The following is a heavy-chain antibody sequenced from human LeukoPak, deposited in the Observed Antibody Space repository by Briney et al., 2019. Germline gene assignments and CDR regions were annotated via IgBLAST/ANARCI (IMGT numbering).Heavy chain of an antibody. CDR2: IYATGNT. CDR1: GGSMRSDSSF. D-gene: IGHD4-23*01. V-gene: IGHV4-61*02. Sequence: SETLSLTCSVSGGSMRSDSSFWSWIRQPAGKGLEWIGRIYATGNTNYNPSLERRVTISVDTSKNQFSLELTSVTAADTAVYYCARELGSDYGGYSPWGQGTLVTVPS. J-gene: IGHJ5*02. CDR3: ARELGSDYGGYSP.